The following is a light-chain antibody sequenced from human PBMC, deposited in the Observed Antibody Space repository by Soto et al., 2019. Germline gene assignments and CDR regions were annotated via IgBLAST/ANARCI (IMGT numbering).Light chain of an antibody. V-gene: IGKV3-20*01. CDR1: QSVSSSY. CDR3: QQYGSSPLFT. CDR2: GAS. Sequence: EIVLTQSPGTLSLSPGERATLSCRASQSVSSSYLAWYQQKPGQAPRLLIYGASSRATGIPDRFSGSGSGTHFTLTISRLEPEDLPVYYCQQYGSSPLFTFGPGTKVDIK. J-gene: IGKJ3*01.